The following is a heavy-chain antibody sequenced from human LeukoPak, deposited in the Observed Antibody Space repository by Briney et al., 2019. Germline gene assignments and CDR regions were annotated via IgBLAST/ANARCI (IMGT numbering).Heavy chain of an antibody. J-gene: IGHJ5*02. CDR3: ARDSGTTGEVKFDP. V-gene: IGHV4-38-2*02. D-gene: IGHD3-10*01. CDR2: IYGSGTI. CDR1: GYSISSGYY. Sequence: SETLSLTCTVSGYSISSGYYWSWMRQPAGKGPEWIGRIYGSGTITYNPSLESRVTMSVDTSKNQFSLKLRSVTAADTAVYYCARDSGTTGEVKFDPWGQGILVTVSS.